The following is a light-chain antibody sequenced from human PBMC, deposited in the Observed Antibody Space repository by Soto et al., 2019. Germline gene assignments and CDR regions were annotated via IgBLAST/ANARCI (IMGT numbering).Light chain of an antibody. J-gene: IGLJ3*02. Sequence: QLVLTQSPSASASLGASVKLTCTLSSGHSSYAIAWHQQQPEKGPRYLMKLNNDGSHSKGDGIPDRFSSSSSGAERYLTISSLQSEDEADYYCQTWGTGTWVFGGGTKLTVL. CDR2: LNNDGSH. V-gene: IGLV4-69*01. CDR1: SGHSSYA. CDR3: QTWGTGTWV.